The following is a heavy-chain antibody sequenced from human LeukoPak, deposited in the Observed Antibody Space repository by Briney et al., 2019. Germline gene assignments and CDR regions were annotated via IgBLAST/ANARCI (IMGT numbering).Heavy chain of an antibody. V-gene: IGHV4-59*08. CDR3: ARLVIAAAGTLYFDY. D-gene: IGHD6-13*01. CDR2: IYYSGST. Sequence: SETLSLTCTVSGGSISSYYWSWIRQPPGKGLEWIGYIYYSGSTNYNPSLKSRVTISVDTSKNQFSLKLSSVTAADTAVYYCARLVIAAAGTLYFDYWGQGALVTVSS. CDR1: GGSISSYY. J-gene: IGHJ4*02.